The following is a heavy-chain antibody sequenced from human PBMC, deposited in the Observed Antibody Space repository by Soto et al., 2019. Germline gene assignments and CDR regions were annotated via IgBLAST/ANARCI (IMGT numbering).Heavy chain of an antibody. V-gene: IGHV3-74*01. CDR3: AKDWHYYDSSGYYPGRAFDI. CDR1: GFTFSNYF. CDR2: MSGDGKTI. D-gene: IGHD3-22*01. Sequence: PGGSLRLSCAASGFTFSNYFMHWVRQVPGEGLVWVSRMSGDGKTISYADSVKGRFTISRDNAKNTLYLQMNSLRVEDTAVYYCAKDWHYYDSSGYYPGRAFDIWGQGTMVT. J-gene: IGHJ3*02.